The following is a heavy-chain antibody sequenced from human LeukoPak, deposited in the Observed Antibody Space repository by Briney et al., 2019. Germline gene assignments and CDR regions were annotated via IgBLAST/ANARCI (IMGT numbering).Heavy chain of an antibody. Sequence: PGGSLRLSCAASGFTFSSYWMHWVRQAPGKGLVWVSRINSDGSSTSYADSVKGRFTISRDNAKNTLYLQMNSLRAEDTAAYYCASRHSNYPGFDYWGQGTLVTVSS. D-gene: IGHD5-24*01. CDR2: INSDGSST. J-gene: IGHJ4*02. CDR1: GFTFSSYW. CDR3: ASRHSNYPGFDY. V-gene: IGHV3-74*01.